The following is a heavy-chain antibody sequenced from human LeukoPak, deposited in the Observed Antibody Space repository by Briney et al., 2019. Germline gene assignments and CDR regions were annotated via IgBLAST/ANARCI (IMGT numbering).Heavy chain of an antibody. Sequence: GGSLKLSCRVSGITLSNYGMSWVRQAPGKGLEWVAGISGSGGSTKYADSVKGRFTISRDNPKNTLYLQMTSLRAEDTAVYFCAKRGVVIRVILVGFHKEAYYFDSWGQGALVTVSS. V-gene: IGHV3-23*01. CDR2: ISGSGGST. D-gene: IGHD3-22*01. J-gene: IGHJ4*02. CDR1: GITLSNYG. CDR3: AKRGVVIRVILVGFHKEAYYFDS.